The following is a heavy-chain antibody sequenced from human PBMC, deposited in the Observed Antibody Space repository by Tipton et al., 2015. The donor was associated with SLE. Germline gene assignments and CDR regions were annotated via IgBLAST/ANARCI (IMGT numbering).Heavy chain of an antibody. V-gene: IGHV3-74*01. J-gene: IGHJ6*03. Sequence: SLRLSCAASGLTFSGYCMQWVRQAPGKGLVWVSRINSDGSSTSYADSVKGRFTISRDNAKDTLYLQMNSLRAEDTAVYYCAREPLYYYYMDVWGKATTVTVSS. CDR3: AREPLYYYYMDV. CDR1: GLTFSGYC. CDR2: INSDGSST.